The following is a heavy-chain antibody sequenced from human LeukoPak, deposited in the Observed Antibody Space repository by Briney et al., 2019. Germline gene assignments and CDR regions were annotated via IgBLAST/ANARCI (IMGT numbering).Heavy chain of an antibody. V-gene: IGHV4-59*01. CDR3: ARGGDYFNWFDP. Sequence: SETLSLTCTVSGGSISSYFWSWIRQPPGKGLEWIGYIYYSGSTNYNPSLKSRVTISVDTSKNQFSLKLSSVTAADTAVYYCARGGDYFNWFDPWGQGTLVTVSS. J-gene: IGHJ5*02. CDR1: GGSISSYF. D-gene: IGHD4-17*01. CDR2: IYYSGST.